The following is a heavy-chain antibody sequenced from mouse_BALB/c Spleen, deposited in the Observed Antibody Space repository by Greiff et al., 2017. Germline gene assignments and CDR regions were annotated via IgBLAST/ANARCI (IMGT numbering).Heavy chain of an antibody. CDR1: GFTFSSYT. Sequence: EVMLVESGGGLVQPGGSLKLSCAASGFTFSSYTMSWVRQTPEKRLEWVAYISNGGGSTYYPDTVKGRFTISRDNAKNTLYLQMSSLKSEDTAMYYCARHRQGYFDYWGQGTTLTVSS. D-gene: IGHD3-2*01. J-gene: IGHJ2*01. V-gene: IGHV5-12-2*01. CDR3: ARHRQGYFDY. CDR2: ISNGGGST.